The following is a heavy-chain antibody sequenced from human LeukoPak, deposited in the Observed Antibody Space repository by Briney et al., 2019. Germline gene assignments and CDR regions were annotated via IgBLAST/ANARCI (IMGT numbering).Heavy chain of an antibody. Sequence: ASVKVSCTASGFTFTGYYIHWVRQAPGQGLEWMGYINPHSGGTNSPQKFQGRVTMTTDTSISAAYMELSSLISDDTAMYYCVREGNELLSKNFDYWGQGTLVTVSS. V-gene: IGHV1-2*02. CDR2: INPHSGGT. CDR1: GFTFTGYY. D-gene: IGHD2-21*02. CDR3: VREGNELLSKNFDY. J-gene: IGHJ4*02.